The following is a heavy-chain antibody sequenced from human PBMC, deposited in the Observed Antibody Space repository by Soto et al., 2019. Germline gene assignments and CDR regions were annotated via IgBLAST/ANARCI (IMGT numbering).Heavy chain of an antibody. CDR1: GHISGHYG. D-gene: IGHD1-26*01. CDR2: ISAHRGHT. CDR3: AREGDQWDQRFCEN. V-gene: IGHV1-18*03. J-gene: IGHJ4*02. Sequence: QVQLVQSAPELTKPGASVKVSCRVSGHISGHYGISWVRLRAGQGLEWMGWISAHRGHTNYAHKFRGRVTMTTDPSPATVYVELTTLLSDDMAVYFCAREGDQWDQRFCENWGQGTLVNVSS.